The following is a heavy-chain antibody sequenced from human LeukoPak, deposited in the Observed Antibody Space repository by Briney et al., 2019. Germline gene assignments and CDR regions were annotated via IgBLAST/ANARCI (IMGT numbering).Heavy chain of an antibody. CDR1: GFTFDDYA. Sequence: GGSLRLSCAASGFTFDDYAMHWVRQAPGKGLEWVSGISWNSGSIGYADSVKGRFTISRDNAKNSLYLQMNSLRAEDTALYYCAKGYGSGSYYFDYWCQGTLVTVSS. V-gene: IGHV3-9*01. CDR2: ISWNSGSI. CDR3: AKGYGSGSYYFDY. J-gene: IGHJ4*02. D-gene: IGHD3-10*01.